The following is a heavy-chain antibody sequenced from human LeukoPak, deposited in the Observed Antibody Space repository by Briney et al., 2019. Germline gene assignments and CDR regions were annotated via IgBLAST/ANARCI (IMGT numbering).Heavy chain of an antibody. J-gene: IGHJ5*02. CDR2: IYTSGST. CDR3: ARVLWMSWFDP. CDR1: GGSISSGRYY. V-gene: IGHV4-61*02. D-gene: IGHD2-21*01. Sequence: SETLSLTCTVSGGSISSGRYYWSWIRQPAGKGLEWIGRIYTSGSTNYNPSLESRVTISVDTSKNQFSLKLSSVTAADTAVYYCARVLWMSWFDPWGQGTLVTVSS.